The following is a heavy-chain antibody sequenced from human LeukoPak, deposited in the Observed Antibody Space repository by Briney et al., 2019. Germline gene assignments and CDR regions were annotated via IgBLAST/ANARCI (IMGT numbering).Heavy chain of an antibody. J-gene: IGHJ4*02. V-gene: IGHV3-11*04. Sequence: GGSLRLSCAASGFTFSDYYMSWIRQAPGKGLEWVSYISSSGSTIYYADSVKGRFTISRDNAKNSLYLQMNSLRAEDTSLYYCARIGYTSSSIDYWGQGTLVTVSS. CDR1: GFTFSDYY. D-gene: IGHD6-6*01. CDR3: ARIGYTSSSIDY. CDR2: ISSSGSTI.